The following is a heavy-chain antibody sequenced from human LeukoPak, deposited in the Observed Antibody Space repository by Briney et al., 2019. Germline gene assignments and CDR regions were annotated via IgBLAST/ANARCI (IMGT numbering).Heavy chain of an antibody. CDR2: TYSGGAS. D-gene: IGHD1-7*01. CDR1: GLTVNENY. V-gene: IGHV3-66*02. J-gene: IGHJ4*02. CDR3: AREIRKNYRFYLDH. Sequence: GGSLRLSCAASGLTVNENYMNWVRQAPGKGLEWGSVTYSGGASYYAESLEGRFTASRENGKTTLYLQMDSMRPEDTAVYYCAREIRKNYRFYLDHWGPGALVTVSS.